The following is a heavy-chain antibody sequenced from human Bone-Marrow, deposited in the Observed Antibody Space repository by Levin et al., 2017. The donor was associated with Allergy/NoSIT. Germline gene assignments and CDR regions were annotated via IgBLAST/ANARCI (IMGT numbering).Heavy chain of an antibody. CDR3: AKDQRDHYDSSGSFDY. D-gene: IGHD3-22*01. Sequence: GGSLRLSCAASGFTFDDYAMHWVRQAPGKGLEWVSGISWNSGSIGYADSVKGRFTISRDNAKNSLYLQMNSLRAEDTALYYCAKDQRDHYDSSGSFDYWGQGTLVTVSS. CDR1: GFTFDDYA. J-gene: IGHJ4*02. V-gene: IGHV3-9*01. CDR2: ISWNSGSI.